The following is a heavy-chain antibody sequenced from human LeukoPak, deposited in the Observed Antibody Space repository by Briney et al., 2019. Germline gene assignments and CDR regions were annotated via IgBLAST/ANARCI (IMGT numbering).Heavy chain of an antibody. Sequence: PSQTLPLACTVSGGSISSGGYYWSWIRQHPGKGLEWIGYIYYSGSTYYNPSLKSRVTISVDTSKNQFSLKLSSVTAADTAVYYCARDSPVTLERHFDLWGRGTLVTVSS. J-gene: IGHJ2*01. CDR3: ARDSPVTLERHFDL. D-gene: IGHD4-17*01. CDR2: IYYSGST. V-gene: IGHV4-31*03. CDR1: GGSISSGGYY.